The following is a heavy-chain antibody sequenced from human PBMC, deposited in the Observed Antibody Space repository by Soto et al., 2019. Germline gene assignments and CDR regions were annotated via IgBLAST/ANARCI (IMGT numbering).Heavy chain of an antibody. D-gene: IGHD3-10*01. J-gene: IGHJ6*02. CDR2: ISYDGSNK. Sequence: QVQLVESGGGVVQPGRSLRLSCAASGFTFSSYGMHWVRQAPGKGLEWVAVISYDGSNKYYADSVKGRFTISRDNSKNTLYLQMNSLRAEDTAVYYCAKDDGSYYYGSGSFKYAPDVWGQGTTVTGSS. CDR3: AKDDGSYYYGSGSFKYAPDV. CDR1: GFTFSSYG. V-gene: IGHV3-30*18.